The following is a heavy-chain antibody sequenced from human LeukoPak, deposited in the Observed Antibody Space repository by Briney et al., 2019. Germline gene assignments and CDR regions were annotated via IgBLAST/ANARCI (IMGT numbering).Heavy chain of an antibody. CDR3: APEGDGYILFDY. D-gene: IGHD5-24*01. CDR1: GFTPSSYG. CDR2: ISYDGSKK. Sequence: PRGSLRLSCAAPGFTPSSYGMHWVRQAPGKGLEWVAVISYDGSKKYYADSVKGPFTTSTDNSTNALYMQMSRQRVQDTALYYCAPEGDGYILFDYWGQGTLVTVSS. J-gene: IGHJ4*02. V-gene: IGHV3-33*05.